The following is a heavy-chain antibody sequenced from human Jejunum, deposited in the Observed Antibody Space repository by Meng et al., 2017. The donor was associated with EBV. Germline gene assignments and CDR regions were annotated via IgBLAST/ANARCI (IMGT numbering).Heavy chain of an antibody. CDR1: GGSVSSGSYY. V-gene: IGHV4-61*01. CDR2: VSDYGST. Sequence: VRLTRAGPGLGKPSATLSLPCAVSGGSVSSGSYYWSWIRQPPGKGLEWIGFVSDYGSTRYNSSLKSRITISADTSKNQFSLKLTSVTPADTAIYYCARDFSSGYFAYWGQGTLVTVSS. D-gene: IGHD3-22*01. J-gene: IGHJ4*02. CDR3: ARDFSSGYFAY.